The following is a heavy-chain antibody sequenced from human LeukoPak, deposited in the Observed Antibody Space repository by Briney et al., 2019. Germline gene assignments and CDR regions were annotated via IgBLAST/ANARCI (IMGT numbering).Heavy chain of an antibody. Sequence: GGSLRLSCAASGLTFSSYEMNWVRQAPGKGLEWVSYMSSSGGTIYYADSVKGRFTISRDNAKNSLYLQMNSLRAEDTAVYYCARDPSGSYPWYYGMDVWGQGTTVTVS. CDR3: ARDPSGSYPWYYGMDV. CDR2: MSSSGGTI. J-gene: IGHJ6*02. V-gene: IGHV3-48*03. CDR1: GLTFSSYE. D-gene: IGHD1-26*01.